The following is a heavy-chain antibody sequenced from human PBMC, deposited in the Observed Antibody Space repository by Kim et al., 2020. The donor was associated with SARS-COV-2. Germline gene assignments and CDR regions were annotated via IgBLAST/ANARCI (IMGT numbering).Heavy chain of an antibody. CDR3: ARVFTAMPWVYLDC. V-gene: IGHV3-7*01. Sequence: VESMESRFTISRGNAKNSTYLLINSVRAEDTAVYYCARVFTAMPWVYLDCWGQGTLVTVSS. J-gene: IGHJ4*02. D-gene: IGHD5-18*01.